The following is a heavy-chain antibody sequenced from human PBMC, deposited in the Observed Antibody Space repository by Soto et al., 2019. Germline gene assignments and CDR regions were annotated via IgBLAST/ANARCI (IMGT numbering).Heavy chain of an antibody. D-gene: IGHD3-3*01. V-gene: IGHV3-21*01. Sequence: GGSLRLSCAASGFTFSSYSMNWVRQAPGKGLEWVSSISSSSSYIYYADSVKGRFTISRDNAKNSLYLQMNSLRAEDTAVYYCAGDYDFWSGYSETHISSADYWGQGTLVTVSS. CDR3: AGDYDFWSGYSETHISSADY. CDR1: GFTFSSYS. J-gene: IGHJ4*02. CDR2: ISSSSSYI.